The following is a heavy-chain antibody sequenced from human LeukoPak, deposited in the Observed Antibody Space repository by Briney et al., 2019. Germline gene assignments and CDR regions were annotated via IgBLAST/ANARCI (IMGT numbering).Heavy chain of an antibody. J-gene: IGHJ6*02. V-gene: IGHV3-11*06. CDR2: ISTTSRYT. Sequence: GGSLRLSCVASGFTFNDHYMSWIRQAPGKGLEWVSYISTTSRYTNYADSVKGRFTISRDNAKNSLDLQMSSLRVEDTAAYYCARGHYGMDVWGQGTTVTVSS. CDR1: GFTFNDHY. CDR3: ARGHYGMDV.